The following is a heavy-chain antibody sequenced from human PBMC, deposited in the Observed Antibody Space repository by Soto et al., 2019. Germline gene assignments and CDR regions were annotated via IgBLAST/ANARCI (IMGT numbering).Heavy chain of an antibody. Sequence: PGGSLRLCCAASGFSFHTYAMGWVRQAPGKGLEWVSSLSGSGGSTNYADSVKGRFTISRDNSKDTLYLQMNNLRAEDTAMYYWAKDLRDWGLFDDWGLGTLITVSS. D-gene: IGHD3-16*01. V-gene: IGHV3-23*01. CDR3: AKDLRDWGLFDD. CDR1: GFSFHTYA. J-gene: IGHJ4*02. CDR2: LSGSGGST.